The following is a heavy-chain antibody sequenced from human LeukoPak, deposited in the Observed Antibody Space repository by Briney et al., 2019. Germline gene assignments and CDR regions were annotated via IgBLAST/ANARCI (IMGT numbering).Heavy chain of an antibody. J-gene: IGHJ4*02. Sequence: SETLSLTCTVSGGSISSGSYYWSWIRQPAGKGLEWIGRIYTRGSTNYNPSLKSRVTISVDTSKNQFSLKLSSVTAADTAVYYCARVTTGGYYNCWGQGTLVTVSS. CDR1: GGSISSGSYY. D-gene: IGHD3-22*01. CDR3: ARVTTGGYYNC. CDR2: IYTRGST. V-gene: IGHV4-61*02.